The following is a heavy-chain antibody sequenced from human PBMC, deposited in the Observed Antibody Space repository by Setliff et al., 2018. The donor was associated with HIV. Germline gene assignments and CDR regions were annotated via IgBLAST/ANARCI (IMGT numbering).Heavy chain of an antibody. J-gene: IGHJ3*01. Sequence: SETLSLTCTVSGASFTNYYWGWIRQPPGKGLEWIGSIYFTGSSDNNPSLKSRVTLSVDTSKHQFSLKLSSVTAADTAVYYCARVQMAYAAFDVWGQGTMVTVSS. V-gene: IGHV4-59*01. CDR2: IYFTGSS. D-gene: IGHD4-17*01. CDR1: GASFTNYY. CDR3: ARVQMAYAAFDV.